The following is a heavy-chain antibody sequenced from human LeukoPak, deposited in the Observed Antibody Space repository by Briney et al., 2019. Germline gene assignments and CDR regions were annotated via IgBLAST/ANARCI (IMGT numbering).Heavy chain of an antibody. D-gene: IGHD3-9*01. J-gene: IGHJ6*04. CDR3: AREKFDILTGYSWSRGMDV. CDR2: ISAYNGNT. Sequence: ASVKVSCKASGYTFTSYGISWVRQAPGQGLEWMGWISAYNGNTNYAQKLQGRVTMTTDKSTSTASMELRSLRSDDTAVYYCAREKFDILTGYSWSRGMDVWGKGTTVTVSS. V-gene: IGHV1-18*04. CDR1: GYTFTSYG.